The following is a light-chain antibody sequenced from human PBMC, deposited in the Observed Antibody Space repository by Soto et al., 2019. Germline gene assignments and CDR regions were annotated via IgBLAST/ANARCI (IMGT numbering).Light chain of an antibody. CDR3: QQYSNWPQT. Sequence: DIQMTQSPSSLSASIGDRVTITCRASQSIYRWLAWYQQRPGKAPKILIYHASSLETGVPSRFSGSGSETDFTLTISSLQSEDFAVYHCQQYSNWPQTFGQGTKVDI. V-gene: IGKV1-5*01. CDR2: HAS. J-gene: IGKJ1*01. CDR1: QSIYRW.